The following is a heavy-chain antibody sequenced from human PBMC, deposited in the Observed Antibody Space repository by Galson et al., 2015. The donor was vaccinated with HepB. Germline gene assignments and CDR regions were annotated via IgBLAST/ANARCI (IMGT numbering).Heavy chain of an antibody. V-gene: IGHV3-23*01. J-gene: IGHJ6*03. CDR2: TSSSGGNT. Sequence: SLRLSCAASGFTFSTYSMSWVRQAPGKGLEWVSSTSSSGGNTFYADSVKGRFAISRDNSKNTLYLQMNSLRGEDTAIYYCAKEPPASISMVQAFFMDVWGKGTTVTVSS. CDR1: GFTFSTYS. D-gene: IGHD3-10*01. CDR3: AKEPPASISMVQAFFMDV.